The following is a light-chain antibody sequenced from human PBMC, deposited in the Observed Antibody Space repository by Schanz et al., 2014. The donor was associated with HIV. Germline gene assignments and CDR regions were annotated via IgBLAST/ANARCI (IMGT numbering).Light chain of an antibody. V-gene: IGKV3-20*01. CDR1: QSITSSY. CDR3: QQYGTSST. CDR2: GAS. J-gene: IGKJ1*01. Sequence: EIVLTQSPGTLSLSPGERATLSCRASQSITSSYLAWYQQKPGQAPRLLIYGASSRATGIPDRFSGSGSGTDFTLTISRLEPEDFAVYICQQYGTSSTFGQGTKVEIK.